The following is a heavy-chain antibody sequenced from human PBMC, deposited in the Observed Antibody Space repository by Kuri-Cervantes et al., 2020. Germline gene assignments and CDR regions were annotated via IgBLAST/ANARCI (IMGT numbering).Heavy chain of an antibody. Sequence: GSLRLSCTVSGYSISSGYYWGWIRQPPGKGLEWIGEINHSGSTNYNPSLKSRVTISVDTSKNQFSLKLSSVTAADTAVYYCARERVDTAMFGSVLYYYYYMDVWGKGTTVTVSS. V-gene: IGHV4-38-2*02. CDR1: GYSISSGYY. J-gene: IGHJ6*03. D-gene: IGHD5-18*01. CDR2: INHSGST. CDR3: ARERVDTAMFGSVLYYYYYMDV.